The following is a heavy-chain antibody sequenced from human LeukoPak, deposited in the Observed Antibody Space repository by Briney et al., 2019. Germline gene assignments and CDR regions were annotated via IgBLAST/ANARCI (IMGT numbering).Heavy chain of an antibody. D-gene: IGHD4-17*01. CDR2: IYTSGST. CDR3: AREGDYGDYFDY. CDR1: GGSISSYY. Sequence: SETLSLTCTVSGGSISSYYWSWIRRPAGKGLEWIGRIYTSGSTNYNPSLKSRVTMSVDTSKNQFSLKLSSVTAADTAVYYCAREGDYGDYFDYWGQGTLVTVSS. V-gene: IGHV4-4*07. J-gene: IGHJ4*02.